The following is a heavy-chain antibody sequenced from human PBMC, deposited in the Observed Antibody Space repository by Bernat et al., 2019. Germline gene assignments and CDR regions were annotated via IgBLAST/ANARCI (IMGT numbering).Heavy chain of an antibody. CDR3: ARDRAYGGSTVDAFDI. D-gene: IGHD1-26*01. V-gene: IGHV1-18*04. CDR1: GYTFTSYG. Sequence: QVQLVQSGAEVKKPGAAVKGSCKASGYTFTSYGISWVRQAPGQGLEWMGWISAYNGNTNYAQKLQGRVPMTTGASTSTAYMELMSLRSDDTAVDYCARDRAYGGSTVDAFDIWGQGTMVTVSS. CDR2: ISAYNGNT. J-gene: IGHJ3*02.